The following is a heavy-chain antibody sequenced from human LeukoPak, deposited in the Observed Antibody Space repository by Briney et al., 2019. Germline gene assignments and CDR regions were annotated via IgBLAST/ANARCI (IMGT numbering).Heavy chain of an antibody. Sequence: SETLSLTCTVSGGSISSYYWSWIRQPPGKGLEWIGYIYYSGGANYNPSPKSRVTISVDKSKNQFSLKLSSVTAADTAVYYCARQYCSGGTCYFDYWGQGTLVTVSS. CDR2: IYYSGGA. D-gene: IGHD2-15*01. CDR3: ARQYCSGGTCYFDY. V-gene: IGHV4-59*08. CDR1: GGSISSYY. J-gene: IGHJ4*02.